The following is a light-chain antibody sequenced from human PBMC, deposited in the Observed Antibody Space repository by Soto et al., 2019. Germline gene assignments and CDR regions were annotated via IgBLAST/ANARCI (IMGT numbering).Light chain of an antibody. CDR1: QSVSSY. Sequence: EIVLTQSPATLSLSPGERATLSCRASQSVSSYLGWYQQKPGQAPRLLIYEASNRATGIPARFSGSGSGTDFTLTITSLEPEDFAVYYCQQRFNWLTFGGGTKVEIK. CDR2: EAS. J-gene: IGKJ4*01. CDR3: QQRFNWLT. V-gene: IGKV3-11*01.